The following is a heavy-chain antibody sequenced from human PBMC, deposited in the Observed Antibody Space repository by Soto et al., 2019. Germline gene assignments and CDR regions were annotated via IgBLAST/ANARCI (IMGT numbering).Heavy chain of an antibody. CDR1: GGSISSGGYS. J-gene: IGHJ4*02. D-gene: IGHD6-19*01. V-gene: IGHV4-30-2*01. CDR2: IYHSGST. CDR3: ARAGGLGEVAVDY. Sequence: QLQLQESGSGLVKPSQTLSLTCAVSGGSISSGGYSWSWIRQPPGKGLEWIGYIYHSGSTYYTPYIKSRVTISVDRSKNQFSLKLSSVTAADTAVYYCARAGGLGEVAVDYWGQGTLVTVSS.